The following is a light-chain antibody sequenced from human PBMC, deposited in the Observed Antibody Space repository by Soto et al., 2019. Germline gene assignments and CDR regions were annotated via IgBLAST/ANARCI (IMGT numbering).Light chain of an antibody. CDR2: KAS. CDR3: QQYNNYWT. CDR1: QSCGTS. J-gene: IGKJ1*01. Sequence: DIQMTQSPSTLSASVGDRVTITCRASQSCGTSLAWYQQRPGKAPNLLIYKASNLESGVPSRFSGSGSGTEFTLTISRVQPDDFATYYCQQYNNYWTFGQGTKVEIK. V-gene: IGKV1-5*03.